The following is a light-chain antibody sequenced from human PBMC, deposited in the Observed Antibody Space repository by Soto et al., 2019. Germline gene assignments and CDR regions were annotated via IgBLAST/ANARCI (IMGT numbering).Light chain of an antibody. V-gene: IGKV3-15*01. Sequence: EIVMTQSPATLSVSPGERATLSCRASQSVSSNVAWYQQIPGQTPRLLIYGASTRATGIPVRFSGSGSGTEVTITISSLQSEDGEVYDGHQYDDGPYTFGQGTKVDIK. CDR3: HQYDDGPYT. J-gene: IGKJ2*01. CDR1: QSVSSN. CDR2: GAS.